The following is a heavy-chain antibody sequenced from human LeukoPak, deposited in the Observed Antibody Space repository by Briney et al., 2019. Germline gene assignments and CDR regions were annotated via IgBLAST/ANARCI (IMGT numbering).Heavy chain of an antibody. V-gene: IGHV1-8*03. Sequence: GASVKVSCKASGYTFTSYDINWVRQATGQGLEWMGWMNPNSGNTGYAQKFQGRVTITRNTSISTAYMELSSLRSEDTAVYYCARGAIHYDFWSGYDAFDTWGQGTMVTVSS. D-gene: IGHD3-3*01. CDR3: ARGAIHYDFWSGYDAFDT. CDR2: MNPNSGNT. J-gene: IGHJ3*02. CDR1: GYTFTSYD.